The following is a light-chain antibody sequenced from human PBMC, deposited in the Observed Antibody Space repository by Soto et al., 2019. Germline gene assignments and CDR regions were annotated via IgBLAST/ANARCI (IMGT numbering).Light chain of an antibody. J-gene: IGKJ1*01. V-gene: IGKV3-15*01. CDR3: QQYNDRPRT. CDR2: GAS. Sequence: ELVMTQSPATLSVSPGERATLSCRASQFVSTNLAWYQQRPGQAPRLLIYGASTRAIGVPARFSGSGSGTEFTLTISSLQSEDFAVYYCQQYNDRPRTFGQGTRWIS. CDR1: QFVSTN.